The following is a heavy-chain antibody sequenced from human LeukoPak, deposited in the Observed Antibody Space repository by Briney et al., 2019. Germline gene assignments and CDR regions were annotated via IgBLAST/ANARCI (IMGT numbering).Heavy chain of an antibody. J-gene: IGHJ6*03. Sequence: SETLSLTCIVSGGSISSSSYFWAWIRQPPGKGLEWIGSIYYSGSTFYNPSLKSRVTMSVDTSRNQFSLKLSFATAADTAVYYCARQYDSYFYYYLDLWGTGTTVTVSS. CDR3: ARQYDSYFYYYLDL. V-gene: IGHV4-39*01. CDR2: IYYSGST. CDR1: GGSISSSSYF.